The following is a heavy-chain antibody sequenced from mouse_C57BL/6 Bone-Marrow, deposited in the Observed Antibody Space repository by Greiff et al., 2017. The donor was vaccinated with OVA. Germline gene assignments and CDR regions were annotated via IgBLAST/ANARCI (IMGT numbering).Heavy chain of an antibody. Sequence: QVQLKQPGAELVKPGASVKLSCKASGYTFTSYWMHWVKQRPGQGLEWIGMIHPNSGSTNYNEKFKSKATLTVDKSSSTAYMQLSSLTSEDSAVYYCARSEVLLLRFWYFDVWGTGTTVTVSS. CDR2: IHPNSGST. D-gene: IGHD1-1*01. V-gene: IGHV1-64*01. J-gene: IGHJ1*03. CDR3: ARSEVLLLRFWYFDV. CDR1: GYTFTSYW.